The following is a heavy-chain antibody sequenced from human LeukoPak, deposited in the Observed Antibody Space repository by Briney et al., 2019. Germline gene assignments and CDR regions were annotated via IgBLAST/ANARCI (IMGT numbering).Heavy chain of an antibody. J-gene: IGHJ4*02. CDR2: IYHTGTT. CDR1: RGSIMTTHW. D-gene: IGHD4-23*01. CDR3: AAWGVDYGGNFDYSDY. Sequence: NTSETLSLTCTLSRGSIMTTHWSSWVRQPPGKGLAWIREIYHTGTTNYSPSLKSRLTISVDQSSNQFSLRLSSVTAADTATYYCAAWGVDYGGNFDYSDYWGQGTLVTVSS. V-gene: IGHV4-4*02.